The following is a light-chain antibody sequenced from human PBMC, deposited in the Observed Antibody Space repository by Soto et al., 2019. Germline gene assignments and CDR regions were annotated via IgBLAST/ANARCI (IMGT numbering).Light chain of an antibody. CDR3: SSYTTSNTVV. CDR1: SSVVGGYNY. V-gene: IGLV2-14*03. J-gene: IGLJ2*01. CDR2: DVT. Sequence: QSALTQPASVSAYPGQSITISCSGTSSVVGGYNYVSWYQQRPGKAPQLLIYDVTNRPSGVSYRFSGSKSGSTASLTISGLQAEDEADYYCSSYTTSNTVVFGGGTKVTVL.